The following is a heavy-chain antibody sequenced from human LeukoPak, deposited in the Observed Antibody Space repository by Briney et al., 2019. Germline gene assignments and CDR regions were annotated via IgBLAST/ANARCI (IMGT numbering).Heavy chain of an antibody. V-gene: IGHV4-34*01. CDR2: INHSGST. CDR1: GGSFSGCY. J-gene: IGHJ4*02. CDR3: ARATYYDYVWGSYRPYYFDY. Sequence: SETLSLTCAVYGGSFSGCYWSWIRQPPGKGLEWIGEINHSGSTNYNPSLKSRVTISVDTSKNQFSLKLSSVTAADTAVYYCARATYYDYVWGSYRPYYFDYWGQGTLVTVSS. D-gene: IGHD3-16*02.